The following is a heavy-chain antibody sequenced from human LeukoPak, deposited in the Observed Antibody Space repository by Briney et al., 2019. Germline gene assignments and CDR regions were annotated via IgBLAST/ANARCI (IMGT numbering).Heavy chain of an antibody. V-gene: IGHV1-2*02. CDR3: ARKQLLWFGEFPVNYYYYMDV. Sequence: ASVKVSCKASGYTFTGYYMHWVRQAPGQGLEWMGWINPNSGGTNYAQKFQGRVTMTRDTSISTAYMELSRLRSDDTAVYYCARKQLLWFGEFPVNYYYYMDVWGEGTTVTISS. CDR1: GYTFTGYY. D-gene: IGHD3-10*01. CDR2: INPNSGGT. J-gene: IGHJ6*03.